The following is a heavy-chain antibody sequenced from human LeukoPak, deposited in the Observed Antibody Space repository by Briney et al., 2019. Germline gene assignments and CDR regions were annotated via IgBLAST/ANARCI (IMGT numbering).Heavy chain of an antibody. CDR1: GGSISRYY. Sequence: KTSETLSLTCTVSGGSISRYYWSWIRQPPGKGLEWIGYIYYSGSTNYNPSLKSRVTISVDTSKNQFSLKLSSVTAADTAVYYCASYLYGDYYDSSGYGARGQGTLVTVSS. CDR3: ASYLYGDYYDSSGYGA. CDR2: IYYSGST. D-gene: IGHD3-22*01. J-gene: IGHJ4*02. V-gene: IGHV4-59*01.